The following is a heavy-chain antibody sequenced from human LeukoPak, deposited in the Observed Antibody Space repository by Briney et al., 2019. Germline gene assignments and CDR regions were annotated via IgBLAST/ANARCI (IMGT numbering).Heavy chain of an antibody. CDR2: ISGSGGST. CDR1: GFTFSSYA. D-gene: IGHD6-19*01. V-gene: IGHV3-23*01. Sequence: GGSLRLSCAASGFTFSSYAMSWVRQAPGKGLEWVSAISGSGGSTYYADSVKGRFTISRDNSKNTLYLQMNSLRAEDTAVYYCAKGIAVAGITYNDYWGQGTLVTVSS. CDR3: AKGIAVAGITYNDY. J-gene: IGHJ4*02.